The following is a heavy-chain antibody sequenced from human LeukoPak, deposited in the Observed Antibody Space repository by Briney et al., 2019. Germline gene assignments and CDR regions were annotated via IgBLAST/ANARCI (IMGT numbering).Heavy chain of an antibody. D-gene: IGHD3-16*01. Sequence: ASVKVSCKASGYTFTGYYMYWVRQAPGQGFEWMGWINPNSGATNYAQNFQDRVTMTRDTSISTAYMELSRLRSDDTAVYYCARGRRILGGPENAGDFFDFWGQGSLVTVSS. CDR1: GYTFTGYY. V-gene: IGHV1-2*02. CDR2: INPNSGAT. CDR3: ARGRRILGGPENAGDFFDF. J-gene: IGHJ4*01.